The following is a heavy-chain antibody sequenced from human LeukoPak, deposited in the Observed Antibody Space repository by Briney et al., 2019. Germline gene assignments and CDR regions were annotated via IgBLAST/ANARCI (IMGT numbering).Heavy chain of an antibody. CDR3: ARDVRGGGYSYGRNHFDY. CDR1: GYTFTSYG. J-gene: IGHJ4*02. V-gene: IGHV1-18*01. CDR2: ISAYNGNT. Sequence: GASVKVSCKASGYTFTSYGINWVRQAPGQGLEWMGWISAYNGNTNYAQKLQGRVAMTTDTSTSTAYMELRSLRSDDAAVYYCARDVRGGGYSYGRNHFDYWGQGTPVTVSS. D-gene: IGHD5-18*01.